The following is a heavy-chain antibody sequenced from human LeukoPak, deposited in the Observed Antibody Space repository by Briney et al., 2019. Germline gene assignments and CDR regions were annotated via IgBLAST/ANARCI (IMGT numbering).Heavy chain of an antibody. Sequence: SETLSLTCAVYGGSFSGYYWSWIRQPPGKGLEWIGEINHSGSTNYNPSLKSRVTISVDTSKNQFSLKLSSVTAADTAVYYCARTRIVGATTGRITRYYFDYWGQGTLVTVSS. CDR3: ARTRIVGATTGRITRYYFDY. CDR2: INHSGST. D-gene: IGHD1-26*01. V-gene: IGHV4-34*01. J-gene: IGHJ4*02. CDR1: GGSFSGYY.